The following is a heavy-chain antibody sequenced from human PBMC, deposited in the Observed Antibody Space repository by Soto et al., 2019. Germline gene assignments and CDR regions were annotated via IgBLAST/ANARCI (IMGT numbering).Heavy chain of an antibody. J-gene: IGHJ6*02. CDR3: AKGRGYSYGYYYYYGMDV. D-gene: IGHD5-18*01. CDR2: ISGSGGST. V-gene: IGHV3-23*01. Sequence: VQLLESGGGLVQPGGSLRLSCAASGFTFSSYAMSWVRQAPGKGLEWVSAISGSGGSTYYADSVKGRFTISRDNSKTTLYLQMNSLRAEVTAVYYCAKGRGYSYGYYYYYGMDVWGQGTTVTVSS. CDR1: GFTFSSYA.